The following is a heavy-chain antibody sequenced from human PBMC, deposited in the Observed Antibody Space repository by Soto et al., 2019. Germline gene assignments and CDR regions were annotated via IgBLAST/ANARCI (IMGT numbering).Heavy chain of an antibody. CDR3: ARSRGGTGVHFDY. J-gene: IGHJ4*02. D-gene: IGHD7-27*01. Sequence: AAVKVSCKTSGYTFTDYDINWVRQATGQGPEWMGWMNPNSGDTGYVQKFQGRVTMTRSTSINTAYMEVNSLTSEDTAVYFCARSRGGTGVHFDYWGQGTPVTVSS. V-gene: IGHV1-8*01. CDR2: MNPNSGDT. CDR1: GYTFTDYD.